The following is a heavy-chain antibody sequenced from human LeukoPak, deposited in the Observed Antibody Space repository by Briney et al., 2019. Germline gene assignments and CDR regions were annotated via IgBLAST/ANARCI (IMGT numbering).Heavy chain of an antibody. J-gene: IGHJ4*02. V-gene: IGHV4-59*08. Sequence: PSETLSLTCTVSGGSISSYYWSWIREPPGKGLEGIGYIYYSGSTNYNPSLKSRVTISVDTSKNQFSLKLSSVTAADTAVYYCARRGYCSGGSCYSFDYWGQGTLVTVSS. CDR1: GGSISSYY. CDR3: ARRGYCSGGSCYSFDY. CDR2: IYYSGST. D-gene: IGHD2-15*01.